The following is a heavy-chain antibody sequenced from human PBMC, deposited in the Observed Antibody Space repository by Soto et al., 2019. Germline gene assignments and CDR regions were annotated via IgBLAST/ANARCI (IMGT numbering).Heavy chain of an antibody. CDR1: GFTFSSYG. V-gene: IGHV3-30*18. Sequence: HPGGSLRLSCAASGFTFSSYGMHWVRQAPGKGLEWVAVISYDGSNKYYAESVKGRFTISRDNSKNTLYLQMNRLRAEEKAVYYCAKDRFTGYSSSSRYYYYYMDVWGKGTTVTVSS. CDR3: AKDRFTGYSSSSRYYYYYMDV. J-gene: IGHJ6*03. D-gene: IGHD6-13*01. CDR2: ISYDGSNK.